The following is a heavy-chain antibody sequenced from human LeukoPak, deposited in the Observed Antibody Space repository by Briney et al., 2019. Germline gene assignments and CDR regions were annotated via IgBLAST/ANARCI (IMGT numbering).Heavy chain of an antibody. J-gene: IGHJ4*02. CDR1: GGSFSGYY. CDR3: ARVIYDYIWGSYRLNDY. Sequence: KTSETLSLTCAVYGGSFSGYYWSWFRQPPGKGLEWIGEINHSGSTNYNPSLKSRVTISVDTSKNQFSLKLSSVTAADTAVYYCARVIYDYIWGSYRLNDYWGQGTLVTVSS. D-gene: IGHD3-16*02. CDR2: INHSGST. V-gene: IGHV4-34*01.